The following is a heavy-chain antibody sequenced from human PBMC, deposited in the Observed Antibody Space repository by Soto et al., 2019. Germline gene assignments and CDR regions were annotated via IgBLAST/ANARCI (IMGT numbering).Heavy chain of an antibody. Sequence: EVQLVESGGGLVQPGGSLRLSCAASGFTFSSHWMHWVRQAPGKGLVWLSRVNTDGSTTNYADSVKGRFTISRDNAKNTLYLQINSLRVEETAVYYCARGSYHSFWFDYWGQGTLVTVSS. CDR1: GFTFSSHW. V-gene: IGHV3-74*01. CDR3: ARGSYHSFWFDY. D-gene: IGHD5-18*01. J-gene: IGHJ4*02. CDR2: VNTDGSTT.